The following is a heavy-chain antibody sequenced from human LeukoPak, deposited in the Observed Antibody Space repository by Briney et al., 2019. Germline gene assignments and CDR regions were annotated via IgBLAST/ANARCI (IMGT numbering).Heavy chain of an antibody. CDR3: AEGGDSGDSELDS. J-gene: IGHJ4*02. V-gene: IGHV3-23*01. D-gene: IGHD4-17*01. Sequence: GGSLRLTCTASGFTFTSCAMNWVRQAPGKGLAWVSTISGSGLRTYYAESVKGRFTISRDISQNALFLQLNSLRVDDTAIYYCAEGGDSGDSELDSWGQGTLVTVSS. CDR2: ISGSGLRT. CDR1: GFTFTSCA.